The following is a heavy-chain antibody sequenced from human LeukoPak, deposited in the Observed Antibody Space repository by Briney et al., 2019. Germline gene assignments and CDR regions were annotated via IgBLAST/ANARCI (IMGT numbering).Heavy chain of an antibody. CDR3: ARYAATREFDY. V-gene: IGHV4-59*08. J-gene: IGHJ4*02. Sequence: PSETLSLTCTVSGGSISSYYWSWLRQPPGKGLEWIGYIYYSGSTNYNPSLKSRVTISVDTSKNQFSLKLSSVTAADTAVYYCARYAATREFDYWGQGTLVTVSS. D-gene: IGHD2-2*01. CDR1: GGSISSYY. CDR2: IYYSGST.